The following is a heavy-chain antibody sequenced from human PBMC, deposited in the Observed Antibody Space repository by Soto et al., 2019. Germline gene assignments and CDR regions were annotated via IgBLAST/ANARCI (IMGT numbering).Heavy chain of an antibody. D-gene: IGHD3-22*01. CDR3: AREYYYDSSGYWSY. Sequence: SVKLSCKASRYPFTSYYIHWVRQAPGQGLEWMGIINPSGGSTSYAQKFQGRVTMARDTSTSTVYMELRSLRSEDTAVYFFAREYYYDSSGYWSYWGQGTLVTVSS. CDR1: RYPFTSYY. V-gene: IGHV1-46*03. CDR2: INPSGGST. J-gene: IGHJ4*02.